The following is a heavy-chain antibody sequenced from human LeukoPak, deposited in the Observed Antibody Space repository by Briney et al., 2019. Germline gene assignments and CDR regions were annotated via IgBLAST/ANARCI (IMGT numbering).Heavy chain of an antibody. CDR3: ASGYSDYALGY. CDR1: GITFSRYR. V-gene: IGHV3-74*01. Sequence: GGSLRLSCAPSGITFSRYRMHWVRQVPGKGLVWVSRISLDGSTTYADSVKGRFTISRDNAKNILYLQMNSLRAEDTALYYCASGYSDYALGYWGQGTLVTVSS. CDR2: ISLDGST. D-gene: IGHD5-12*01. J-gene: IGHJ4*02.